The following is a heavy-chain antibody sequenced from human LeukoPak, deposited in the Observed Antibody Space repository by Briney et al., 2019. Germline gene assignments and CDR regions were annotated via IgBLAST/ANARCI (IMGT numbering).Heavy chain of an antibody. CDR2: ITSSGSNI. V-gene: IGHV3-48*04. CDR3: ARATKHDAFDI. Sequence: GGPLRLSCAASGFTFSSYSMNWVRQAPGKGLEWVSYITSSGSNIYYADSVKGRITISRDNAKNSLYLQMDSLRAEDTAVYYCARATKHDAFDIWGQGTMVTVSS. J-gene: IGHJ3*02. CDR1: GFTFSSYS.